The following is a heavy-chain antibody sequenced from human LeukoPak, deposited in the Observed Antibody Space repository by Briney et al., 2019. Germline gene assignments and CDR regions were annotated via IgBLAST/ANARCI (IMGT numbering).Heavy chain of an antibody. D-gene: IGHD4-17*01. CDR3: VRTATTVTTDYFDY. Sequence: KPGGSPRLSCAASGFTFSSYSMNWVRQAPGKGLEWVSSISSSSSYIYYADSVKGRFTISRDNAENSLYLQMSSLRAEDMAVYYCVRTATTVTTDYFDYWGQGTLVTVSS. CDR1: GFTFSSYS. V-gene: IGHV3-21*01. J-gene: IGHJ4*02. CDR2: ISSSSSYI.